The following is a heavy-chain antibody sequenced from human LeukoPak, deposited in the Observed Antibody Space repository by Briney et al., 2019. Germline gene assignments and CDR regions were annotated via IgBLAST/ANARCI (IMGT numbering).Heavy chain of an antibody. CDR2: IYSSGST. CDR1: GGSISSGSYY. V-gene: IGHV4-61*02. D-gene: IGHD6-13*01. CDR3: ARVDSSSWYRFDY. J-gene: IGHJ4*02. Sequence: SETLSLTCTVSGGSISSGSYYWTWIRQSAGKGLEWIGRIYSSGSTNYNPSLKSRVTISVDTSKNQFSLKLSSVTAADTAVCYCARVDSSSWYRFDYWGQGTLVTVSS.